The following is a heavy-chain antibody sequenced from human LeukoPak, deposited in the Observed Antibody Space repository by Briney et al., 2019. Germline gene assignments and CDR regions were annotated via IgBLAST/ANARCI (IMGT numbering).Heavy chain of an antibody. D-gene: IGHD6-13*01. CDR2: MNSDGSSI. J-gene: IGHJ4*02. V-gene: IGHV3-74*01. Sequence: PGGSLRLSCAASGFTFSSYWMHWVRQAPGKRLVWVSRMNSDGSSISYADSVKGRFTISRDNAKNTLYLQMNSLRAEDTAVYYCARVSSSWAYFEGWGQGTLVTVSS. CDR3: ARVSSSWAYFEG. CDR1: GFTFSSYW.